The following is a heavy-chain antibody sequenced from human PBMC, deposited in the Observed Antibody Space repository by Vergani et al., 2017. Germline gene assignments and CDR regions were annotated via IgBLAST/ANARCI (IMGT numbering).Heavy chain of an antibody. CDR2: IIPIFGTA. V-gene: IGHV1-69*01. D-gene: IGHD3-3*01. Sequence: QVQLVQSGAEVKKPGSSVKVSCKASGGTFSSYAISWVRQAPGQGLEWMGGIIPIFGTANYAQKVQGRVTITADESTSTAYMELSSLRSEDTAVYYCASLAITIFGVVIIGGNYDYGMDVWSQGTTVTLSS. CDR1: GGTFSSYA. CDR3: ASLAITIFGVVIIGGNYDYGMDV. J-gene: IGHJ6*02.